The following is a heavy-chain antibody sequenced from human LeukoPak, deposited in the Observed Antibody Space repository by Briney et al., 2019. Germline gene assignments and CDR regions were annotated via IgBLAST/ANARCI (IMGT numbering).Heavy chain of an antibody. V-gene: IGHV4-59*01. CDR3: ARDWVVGGNGVNYYYGMDV. Sequence: PSETLSPTCVSDDVSISSYYWSWIRQPPGKGLEWIGYGYYSGSTKYNPSLKSRVTISVDTSKNQFSLKLSSVTAADTAVYYCARDWVVGGNGVNYYYGMDVWGKGTTVTVSS. CDR1: DVSISSYY. CDR2: GYYSGST. J-gene: IGHJ6*04. D-gene: IGHD4-23*01.